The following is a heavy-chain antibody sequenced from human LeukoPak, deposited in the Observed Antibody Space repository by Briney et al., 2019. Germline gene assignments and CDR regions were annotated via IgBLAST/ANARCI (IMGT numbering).Heavy chain of an antibody. V-gene: IGHV3-7*01. Sequence: GGSLRLSCAASGFTFSRYWMSWVRQAPGKGLEWVASINQDGSEKYYVDSVKGRFTISRDNAKNSLYLQMNSLRAEDTAVYYCASSDYWGQGTLVTVSS. CDR3: ASSDY. CDR1: GFTFSRYW. J-gene: IGHJ4*02. CDR2: INQDGSEK.